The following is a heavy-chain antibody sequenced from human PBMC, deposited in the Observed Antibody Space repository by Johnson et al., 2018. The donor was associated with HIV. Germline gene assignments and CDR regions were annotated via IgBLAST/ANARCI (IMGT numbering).Heavy chain of an antibody. V-gene: IGHV3-66*01. J-gene: IGHJ3*02. CDR3: ARDLPGPPSLYAFDI. Sequence: VQLVESGGGLVQPGRSLRLSCAASGFTFDDYAMHWVRQAPGKGLEWVSVIYSGGSTYYADSVKGRFTISRDNSKNTMYLQMNSLRAEDTAVYYCARDLPGPPSLYAFDIWGQGTMVTVSS. CDR1: GFTFDDYA. CDR2: IYSGGST.